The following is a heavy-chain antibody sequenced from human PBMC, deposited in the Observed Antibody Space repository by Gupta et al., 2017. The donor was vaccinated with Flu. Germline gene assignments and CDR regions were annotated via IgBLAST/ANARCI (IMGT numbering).Heavy chain of an antibody. V-gene: IGHV3-7*01. CDR1: GLIFSSCW. D-gene: IGHD2-2*01. CDR3: SRNPRKGGSTRCLLKGRRDY. CDR2: IKEDGSDR. J-gene: IGHJ4*02. Sequence: VQLVESGVGFVQPVWSLSLSGAASGLIFSSCWMSWVRQATGKGLEWGANIKEDGSDRYYRESGKGPFTIYRDNAKKELYLQMKSLRADEKARYYCSRNPRKGGSTRCLLKGRRDYWVQGTLLTVSS.